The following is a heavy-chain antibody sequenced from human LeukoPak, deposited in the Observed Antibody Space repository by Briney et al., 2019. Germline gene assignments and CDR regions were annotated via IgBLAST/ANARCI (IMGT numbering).Heavy chain of an antibody. Sequence: PGGSLRLSCAASGFTFSSYEMIWVRQAPGKGLEWVSYISSCGSNIYYPDSVKGRFTISRDNAKNSLYLQMNSLGAEDTAVYYCARIVVVTAIYYFDYWGQGTLVTVSP. CDR2: ISSCGSNI. J-gene: IGHJ4*02. CDR1: GFTFSSYE. D-gene: IGHD2-21*02. CDR3: ARIVVVTAIYYFDY. V-gene: IGHV3-48*03.